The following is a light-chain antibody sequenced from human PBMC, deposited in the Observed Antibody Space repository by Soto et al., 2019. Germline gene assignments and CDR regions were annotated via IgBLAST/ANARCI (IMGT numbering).Light chain of an antibody. V-gene: IGKV1-5*01. Sequence: IPFTQTPSSLSASVGDRVTSTCRASQSIGDSLALCQQKPAKAPYHLITDVSSLERGVPSRFSSSGSGTEFTLTISSMQPDDFATFYCQQYNGYSRTLGQGTKVDIK. CDR1: QSIGDS. CDR2: DVS. CDR3: QQYNGYSRT. J-gene: IGKJ1*01.